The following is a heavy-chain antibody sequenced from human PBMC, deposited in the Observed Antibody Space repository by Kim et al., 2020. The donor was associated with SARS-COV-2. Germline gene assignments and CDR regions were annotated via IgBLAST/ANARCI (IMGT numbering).Heavy chain of an antibody. J-gene: IGHJ4*02. CDR3: ARCGSSSCYG. D-gene: IGHD2-2*01. CDR2: T. Sequence: TSYADSVKGRFTISRDNAKNPRYLQMNGLRAEDTAVYYCARCGSSSCYGWGQGTLVTVST. V-gene: IGHV3-74*01.